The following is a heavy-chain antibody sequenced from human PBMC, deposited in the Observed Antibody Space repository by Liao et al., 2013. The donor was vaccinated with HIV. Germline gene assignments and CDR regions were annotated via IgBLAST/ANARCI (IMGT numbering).Heavy chain of an antibody. D-gene: IGHD1-26*01. Sequence: QVQLQESGPGLVKPSETLSLTCTVSGGSISSYYWSWIRQPAGKGLEWIGRIYTSGSTNYNPSLKSRVTMSVDTSKNQFSLKLSSVTAADTAVYYCARGPDHSSGSFGLPPLSFDIWGQGTIVTVSS. V-gene: IGHV4-4*07. CDR2: IYTSGST. J-gene: IGHJ3*02. CDR1: GGSISSYY. CDR3: ARGPDHSSGSFGLPPLSFDI.